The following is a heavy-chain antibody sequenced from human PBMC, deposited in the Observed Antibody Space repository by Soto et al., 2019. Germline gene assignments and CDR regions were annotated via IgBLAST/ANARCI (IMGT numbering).Heavy chain of an antibody. Sequence: SETLSLTYTVSCGNISSGGYYRSLISKHPGKGLEWIGYIYYSGSTYYNPSLKSRVTISVDTSKNQFSLKLSSVTAADTAVYYCARADRTIYDSSGYYHYWGQGTLVTVSS. J-gene: IGHJ4*02. CDR3: ARADRTIYDSSGYYHY. D-gene: IGHD3-22*01. CDR2: IYYSGST. V-gene: IGHV4-31*03. CDR1: CGNISSGGYY.